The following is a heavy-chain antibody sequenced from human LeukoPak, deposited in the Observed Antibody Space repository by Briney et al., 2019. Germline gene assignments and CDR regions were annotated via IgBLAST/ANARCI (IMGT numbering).Heavy chain of an antibody. CDR3: ARERGILRGDAFDI. CDR1: GVSFSSYY. V-gene: IGHV4-4*07. CDR2: IYSSGNT. D-gene: IGHD1-26*01. J-gene: IGHJ3*02. Sequence: SETLSLTCTVSGVSFSSYYWTWIRQPAGKGLEWIGRIYSSGNTNYSPSLESRVTMSIDTSKNQFSLKLTSVTAADTAVYYCARERGILRGDAFDIWGQGTMVTVSS.